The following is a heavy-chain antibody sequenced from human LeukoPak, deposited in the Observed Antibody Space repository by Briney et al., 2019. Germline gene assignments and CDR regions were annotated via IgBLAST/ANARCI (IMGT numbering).Heavy chain of an antibody. CDR2: ISSSSSYI. V-gene: IGHV3-21*04. J-gene: IGHJ3*02. D-gene: IGHD3-10*01. CDR3: AKDLQGVRGLRLTTWAAFDI. CDR1: GFTFSSYS. Sequence: PGGSLRLSCAASGFTFSSYSMNWVRQAPGKGLEWVSSISSSSSYIYYADSVKGRFTISRDNAKNSLYLQMNSLRAEDTALYYCAKDLQGVRGLRLTTWAAFDIWGQGTTVTVSS.